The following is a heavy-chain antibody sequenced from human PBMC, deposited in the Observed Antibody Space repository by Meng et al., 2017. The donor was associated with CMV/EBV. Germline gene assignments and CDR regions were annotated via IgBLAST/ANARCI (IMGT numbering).Heavy chain of an antibody. V-gene: IGHV3-21*01. J-gene: IGHJ4*02. CDR3: ARESRGPRITGTDY. Sequence: GESLKISCAASGFTVSSYSMNWVRQAPGKGLEWVSSISSSSSYIYYADSVKGRFTISRDNAKNSLYLQMNSLRAEDTAVYYCARESRGPRITGTDYWGQGTLVTVSS. CDR1: GFTVSSYS. D-gene: IGHD1-20*01. CDR2: ISSSSSYI.